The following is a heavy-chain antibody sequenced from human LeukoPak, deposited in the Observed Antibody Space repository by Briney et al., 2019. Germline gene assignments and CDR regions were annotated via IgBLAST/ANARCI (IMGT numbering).Heavy chain of an antibody. D-gene: IGHD2-21*01. V-gene: IGHV3-23*01. J-gene: IGHJ4*02. Sequence: GGSLRLSCAASGFTVSDYSMSWVRQAPGKGLEWVSAISGSGSYTDYADSVKGRFTISRDNSKNTLYLQMNGLRAEDTAVYYCAKRFRYSSGLIDYWGQGTLVTVSS. CDR2: ISGSGSYT. CDR1: GFTVSDYS. CDR3: AKRFRYSSGLIDY.